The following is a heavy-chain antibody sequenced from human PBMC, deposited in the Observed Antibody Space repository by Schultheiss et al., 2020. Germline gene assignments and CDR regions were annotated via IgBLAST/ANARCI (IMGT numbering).Heavy chain of an antibody. CDR1: EFTFSSYA. CDR2: ISSNGGST. V-gene: IGHV3-64D*09. Sequence: GESLKISCSASEFTFSSYAMHWVRQAPGKGLEYVSAISSNGGSTYYADSVKGRFTISRDNSENTLYLQMSSLRAEDTAVYYCVKDAVLLWFGEGPWFDPWGQGTLVTVSS. CDR3: VKDAVLLWFGEGPWFDP. D-gene: IGHD3-10*01. J-gene: IGHJ5*02.